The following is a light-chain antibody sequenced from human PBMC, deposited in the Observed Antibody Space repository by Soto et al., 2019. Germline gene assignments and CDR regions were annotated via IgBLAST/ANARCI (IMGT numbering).Light chain of an antibody. CDR3: QQANSFPLT. V-gene: IGKV1-12*01. CDR1: QGIANR. J-gene: IGKJ5*01. Sequence: DIQMTQSPSSVSASVGDRVTITCRASQGIANRLAWYQQKPGTAPKLLIYSASTLQNGVPSRFSGGESGTDFTLTIDSLQPEDFATYYCQQANSFPLTFGQGTRLEI. CDR2: SAS.